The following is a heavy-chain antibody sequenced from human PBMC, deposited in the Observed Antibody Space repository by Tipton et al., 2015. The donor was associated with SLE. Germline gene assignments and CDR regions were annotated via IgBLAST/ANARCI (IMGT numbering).Heavy chain of an antibody. Sequence: SLRLSCTASGFTFSTYTMHWVRQAPGKGLEWVAVIWYDGSNKYYADSVKGRFTISRDNSKNTLYLQMNSLRAEDTAVYYCARELVVRDWYVDRWCRGTLVTVSS. CDR1: GFTFSTYT. D-gene: IGHD6-6*01. CDR3: ARELVVRDWYVDR. V-gene: IGHV3-33*08. CDR2: IWYDGSNK. J-gene: IGHJ2*01.